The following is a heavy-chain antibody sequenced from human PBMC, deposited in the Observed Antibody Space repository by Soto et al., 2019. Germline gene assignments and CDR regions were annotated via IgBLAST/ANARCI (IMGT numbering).Heavy chain of an antibody. CDR2: ISAYNGNT. Sequence: ASVKVSSKASGYTFTSYGISWVRQAPGQGLEWMGWISAYNGNTNYAQKLQGRVTMTTDTSTSTAYMELRSLRSDDTAVYYCARANNYYDSSGYDYWGQGTLVTVSS. CDR3: ARANNYYDSSGYDY. CDR1: GYTFTSYG. J-gene: IGHJ4*02. V-gene: IGHV1-18*01. D-gene: IGHD3-22*01.